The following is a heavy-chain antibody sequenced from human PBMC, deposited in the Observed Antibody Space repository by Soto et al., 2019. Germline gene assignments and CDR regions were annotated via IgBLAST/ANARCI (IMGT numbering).Heavy chain of an antibody. CDR1: GGTFSSYA. CDR2: IIPIFGTA. Sequence: SVKVSCKASGGTFSSYAISWVRQAPGQGLEWMGGIIPIFGTANYAQKFQGRVTITADESTSTAYMELSSLRSEDTAVYYRARDTYSSGWYPPGWFDPWGQGTLLTVSS. J-gene: IGHJ5*02. D-gene: IGHD6-19*01. CDR3: ARDTYSSGWYPPGWFDP. V-gene: IGHV1-69*13.